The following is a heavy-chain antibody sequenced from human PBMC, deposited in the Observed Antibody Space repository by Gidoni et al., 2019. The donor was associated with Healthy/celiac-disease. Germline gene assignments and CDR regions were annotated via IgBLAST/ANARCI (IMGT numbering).Heavy chain of an antibody. CDR3: ARGEGGGYSSSWYLWGSAFDI. J-gene: IGHJ3*02. CDR2: IYESGSI. V-gene: IGHV4-31*03. D-gene: IGHD6-13*01. CDR1: GGSISSGGYY. Sequence: QVQLQESGPGLVKPSQTLSLTCTVSGGSISSGGYYWSWIRQHPGKGLEWIGYIYESGSIYYNPSLKSRVTISVDTSKNQFSLKLSSVTAADTAVYYCARGEGGGYSSSWYLWGSAFDIWGQGTMVTVSS.